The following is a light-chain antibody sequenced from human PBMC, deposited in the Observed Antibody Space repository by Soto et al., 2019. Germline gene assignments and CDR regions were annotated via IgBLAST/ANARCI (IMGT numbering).Light chain of an antibody. V-gene: IGLV2-8*01. CDR1: SSQVGGYNY. CDR3: SSYAGGNSYV. J-gene: IGLJ1*01. Sequence: QSALTQPPSASGSPGQSVTISCTGTSSQVGGYNYVSWYQHHPGKAPKLMIYEVTKRPSGAPERFSGSKSGNTASLTVSGLQAEDEADYYCSSYAGGNSYVFGTGTKVTVL. CDR2: EVT.